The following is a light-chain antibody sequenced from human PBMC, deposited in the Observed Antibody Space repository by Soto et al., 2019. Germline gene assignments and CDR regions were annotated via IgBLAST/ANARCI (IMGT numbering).Light chain of an antibody. CDR3: AAWDDSLNGRAV. CDR1: DSNSGSNT. Sequence: QLVLTQPPSASGTPGQRVTISCSGSDSNSGSNTVNWYQQVPGTAPKLLIYSNSQRPSGVPDRFSGSKSGTSASLAISGLQSEDEGDYYCAAWDDSLNGRAVFGGGTKLTVL. J-gene: IGLJ3*02. V-gene: IGLV1-44*01. CDR2: SNS.